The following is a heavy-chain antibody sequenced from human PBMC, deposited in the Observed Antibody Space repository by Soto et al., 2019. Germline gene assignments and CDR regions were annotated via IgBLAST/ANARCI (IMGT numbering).Heavy chain of an antibody. Sequence: SVKVSCKASGGTFSSYGISWVRQAPGQGLEWMGGIIPMFGKVKYAQKFQGRVTITADESTSTAYMELSSLTSEDTAMYYCARETSVRGVIITSSPWFDPWGQGTLVTVSS. CDR3: ARETSVRGVIITSSPWFDP. J-gene: IGHJ5*02. V-gene: IGHV1-69*13. CDR1: GGTFSSYG. CDR2: IIPMFGKV. D-gene: IGHD3-10*01.